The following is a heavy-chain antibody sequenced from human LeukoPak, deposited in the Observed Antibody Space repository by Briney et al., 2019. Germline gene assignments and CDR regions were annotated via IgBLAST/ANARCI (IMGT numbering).Heavy chain of an antibody. CDR2: LTPASDGM. V-gene: IGHV3-9*01. Sequence: GRSLRLSCAASGFTFDGYAMHWVRQAPGQGLDWVAALTPASDGMRYASSVGGRFTISRDNANNTPFLQMNRLGHEETAFYFSAKGVGDAKAGPRRQYFFDFWGEGILVTVSS. J-gene: IGHJ4*02. D-gene: IGHD4-17*01. CDR1: GFTFDGYA. CDR3: AKGVGDAKAGPRRQYFFDF.